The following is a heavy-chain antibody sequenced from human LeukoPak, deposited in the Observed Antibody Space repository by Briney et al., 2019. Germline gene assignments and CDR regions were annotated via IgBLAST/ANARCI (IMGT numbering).Heavy chain of an antibody. CDR2: INPKSGGT. CDR3: ARGASLTYYYDTGDYYLFDY. V-gene: IGHV1-2*02. CDR1: GYTFTGYY. Sequence: ASVKVSCKASGYTFTGYYIHWVRQAPGQGLEWMGWINPKSGGTKYAQKFQGRVMMTRDRPITTGSMELSRLISDDTAVYYCARGASLTYYYDTGDYYLFDYCGQGTLVTVSS. J-gene: IGHJ4*02. D-gene: IGHD3-22*01.